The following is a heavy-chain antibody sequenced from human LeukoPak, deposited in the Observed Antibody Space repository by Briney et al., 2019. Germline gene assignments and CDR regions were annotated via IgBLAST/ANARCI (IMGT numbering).Heavy chain of an antibody. D-gene: IGHD3-22*01. V-gene: IGHV3-23*01. J-gene: IGHJ4*02. Sequence: PAGTLRLSCAASGFTFSSYALSWVRQAPGTGLEWVSAISGSGGSAYYADSVKGRVTISRDNSKTTLYLQMNSLRAEDTAVYYCAKDPTYYYDSSGYYYWGQGTLVTVSS. CDR3: AKDPTYYYDSSGYYY. CDR1: GFTFSSYA. CDR2: ISGSGGSA.